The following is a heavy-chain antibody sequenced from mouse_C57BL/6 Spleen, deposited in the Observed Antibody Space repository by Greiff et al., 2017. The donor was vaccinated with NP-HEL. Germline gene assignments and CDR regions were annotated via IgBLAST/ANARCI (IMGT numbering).Heavy chain of an antibody. J-gene: IGHJ3*01. V-gene: IGHV1-82*01. CDR2: IYPGDGDT. CDR3: AREYDPAWFAY. D-gene: IGHD2-10*02. Sequence: QVQLQQSGPELVKPGASVKISCKASGYAFSSSWMNWVKQRPGKGLEWIGRIYPGDGDTNYNGKFKGKATLTADKSSSTAYMQLSSLTSEDSAVYFCAREYDPAWFAYWGQGTLVTVSA. CDR1: GYAFSSSW.